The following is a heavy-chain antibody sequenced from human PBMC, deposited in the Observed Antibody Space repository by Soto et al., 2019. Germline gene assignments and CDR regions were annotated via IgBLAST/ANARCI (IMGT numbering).Heavy chain of an antibody. CDR2: ISGSGGST. CDR3: AKETLYYYGSGSYSDY. V-gene: IGHV3-23*01. CDR1: GFTFSSYA. Sequence: EVQLLESGGGLVQPGGSLRLSCAASGFTFSSYAMSWVRQAPGKGLEWVSAISGSGGSTYYADSVNGRFTISRDNSKNTLYLQMNSLRAEDTAVYYCAKETLYYYGSGSYSDYWGQGTLVTVSS. D-gene: IGHD3-10*01. J-gene: IGHJ4*02.